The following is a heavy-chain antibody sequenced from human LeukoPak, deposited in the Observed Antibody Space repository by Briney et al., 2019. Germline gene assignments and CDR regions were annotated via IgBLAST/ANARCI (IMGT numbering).Heavy chain of an antibody. D-gene: IGHD2-2*01. J-gene: IGHJ4*02. CDR1: GGXISSSNC. Sequence: SGTLSLTCAVSGGXISSSNCWSWVRQPPGKGLEWIGEIYHSGSTNYNPSLKSRVTISVDKSKNQFSLKLSSVTAADTAVYYCARDSPRYCSSTSCYVIDYWGQGTLVTVSS. V-gene: IGHV4-4*02. CDR2: IYHSGST. CDR3: ARDSPRYCSSTSCYVIDY.